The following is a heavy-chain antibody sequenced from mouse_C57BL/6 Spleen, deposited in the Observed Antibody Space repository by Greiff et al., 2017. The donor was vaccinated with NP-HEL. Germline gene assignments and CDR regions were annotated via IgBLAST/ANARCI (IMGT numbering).Heavy chain of an antibody. V-gene: IGHV1-63*01. D-gene: IGHD2-3*01. J-gene: IGHJ3*01. CDR3: AGSGDCYYPFAY. Sequence: VQVVESGAELVRPGTSVKMSCKASGYTFTNYWIGWAKQRPGHGLEWIGDIYPGGGYTNYNEKFKGKATLTADKSSSTAYMQFSSLTSEDSAIYYCAGSGDCYYPFAYWGQGTMVTV. CDR2: IYPGGGYT. CDR1: GYTFTNYW.